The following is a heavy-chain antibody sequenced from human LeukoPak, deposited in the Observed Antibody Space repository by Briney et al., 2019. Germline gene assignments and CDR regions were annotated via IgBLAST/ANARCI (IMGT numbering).Heavy chain of an antibody. J-gene: IGHJ3*02. Sequence: GGSLRLSCAASGFTFVNYYVHWVRQAPGKGLVWVSRISGDGRTTNYADSVKGRFTISRDNSKNTLYLQMNSLRAEDTAVYYCARERADNAFDIWGQGTMVTVSS. V-gene: IGHV3-74*01. CDR1: GFTFVNYY. CDR2: ISGDGRTT. CDR3: ARERADNAFDI.